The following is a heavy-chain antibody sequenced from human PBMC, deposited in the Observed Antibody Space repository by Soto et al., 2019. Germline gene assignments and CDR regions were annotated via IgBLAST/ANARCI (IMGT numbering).Heavy chain of an antibody. Sequence: ASVKVSCKASGGTFSSYAISWVRQAPGQGLEWMGGIIPIFGTANYAQKFQGRVTITADESTSTAYMELSSLRSEDTAVYYCAGGYDFWSGYSYFDYWGQGTLVTVSS. J-gene: IGHJ4*02. D-gene: IGHD3-3*01. V-gene: IGHV1-69*13. CDR2: IIPIFGTA. CDR1: GGTFSSYA. CDR3: AGGYDFWSGYSYFDY.